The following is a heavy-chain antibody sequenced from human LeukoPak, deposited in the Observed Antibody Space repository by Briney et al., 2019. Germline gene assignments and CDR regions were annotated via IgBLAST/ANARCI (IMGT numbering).Heavy chain of an antibody. CDR3: ARAGVVVTAPVDY. V-gene: IGHV3-7*01. Sequence: PGGSLTLSCAVSGLSVSSNYMSWVRQAPGKGLEWVANIKQDGSEKYYVDSVKGRFTISRDNAKNSLYLQMNSLRAEDTAVYYCARAGVVVTAPVDYWGQGTLVTGS. CDR1: GLSVSSNY. D-gene: IGHD2-21*02. J-gene: IGHJ4*02. CDR2: IKQDGSEK.